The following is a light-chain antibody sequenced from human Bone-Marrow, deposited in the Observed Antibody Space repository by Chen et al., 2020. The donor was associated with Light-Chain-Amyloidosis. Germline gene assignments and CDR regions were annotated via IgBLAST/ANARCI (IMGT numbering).Light chain of an antibody. V-gene: IGLV6-57*01. CDR3: QSYQGSSQRV. CDR2: EDD. J-gene: IGLJ3*02. CDR1: SGSIATNY. Sequence: NFMLTQPHSVSESPGKTVIISCTRSSGSIATNYVQWYQQRPGSSPTTVTYEDDQRPSGVPDRFSGSVDRSSNSASLTISGLKTEDEADYYCQSYQGSSQRVFGGGTKLSVL.